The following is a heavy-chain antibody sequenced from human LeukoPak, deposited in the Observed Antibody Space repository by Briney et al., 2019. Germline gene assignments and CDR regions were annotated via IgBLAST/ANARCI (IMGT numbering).Heavy chain of an antibody. D-gene: IGHD6-19*01. V-gene: IGHV4-59*08. CDR1: GGSFSGYY. CDR2: IYYSGSP. J-gene: IGHJ6*02. Sequence: SETLSLTCAVYGGSFSGYYWSWIRQPPGKGLEWIGYIYYSGSPNYSPSLKSRVTISVHTSKNKFSLKLSSVTAADTAVYYCARSIAVAGIVSDYYYYAMDVWGQGTTVTVSS. CDR3: ARSIAVAGIVSDYYYYAMDV.